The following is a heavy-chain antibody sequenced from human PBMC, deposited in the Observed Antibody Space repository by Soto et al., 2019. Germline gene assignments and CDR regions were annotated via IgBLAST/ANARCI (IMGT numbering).Heavy chain of an antibody. D-gene: IGHD6-13*01. CDR2: IYYDGST. CDR3: AKVGRIATAGTWCDP. V-gene: IGHV4-59*01. CDR1: AGSISGYY. J-gene: IGHJ5*02. Sequence: SETLSLTCTVSAGSISGYYWSWTRQPPGKELELIGYIYYDGSTYYNPSLKSRVTISVDTSKNQFSLKLSSVTAADTAVYYCAKVGRIATAGTWCDPWGQGALVTVS.